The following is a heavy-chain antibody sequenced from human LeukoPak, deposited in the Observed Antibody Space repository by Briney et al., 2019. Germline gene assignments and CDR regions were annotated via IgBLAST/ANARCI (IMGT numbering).Heavy chain of an antibody. CDR1: GFTFSNAW. V-gene: IGHV3-15*01. J-gene: IGHJ4*02. CDR2: IKSKTDGGTT. Sequence: RGSLRLSCAASGFTFSNAWMSWVRQAPGKGLEWVGRIKSKTDGGTTDYAAPVKGRFTISRDDSKNTLYLQMNSLKTEDTAVYYCTTRHRYCSGGSCYLDYWGQGTLVTVSS. D-gene: IGHD2-15*01. CDR3: TTRHRYCSGGSCYLDY.